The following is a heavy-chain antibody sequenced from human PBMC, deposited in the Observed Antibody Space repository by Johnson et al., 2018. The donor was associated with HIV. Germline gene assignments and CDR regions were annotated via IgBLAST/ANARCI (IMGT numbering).Heavy chain of an antibody. V-gene: IGHV3-33*06. CDR3: VKGIDSSSWYAFDI. CDR2: IWYDGSNK. CDR1: GFTVSNNY. J-gene: IGHJ3*02. D-gene: IGHD6-13*01. Sequence: QMQLVESGGVLIQPGGSLRLSCAASGFTVSNNYMNWVRQAPGKGLEWVAVIWYDGSNKYYADSVKGRFTISRDNSKNTLYLQMNSVRAEDTAVYYCVKGIDSSSWYAFDIWGQGTMVTVSS.